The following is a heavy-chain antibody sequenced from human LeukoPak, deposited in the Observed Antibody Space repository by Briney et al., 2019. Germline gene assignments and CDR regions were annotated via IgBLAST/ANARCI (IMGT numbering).Heavy chain of an antibody. CDR3: ARPPVVGDHWWFDP. CDR1: GFTFSDYY. J-gene: IGHJ5*02. D-gene: IGHD1-26*01. V-gene: IGHV3-11*04. CDR2: ISSSGSTI. Sequence: GGSLRLSCAASGFTFSDYYMSWIRQAPGKGLEWVSYISSSGSTIYYADSVKGRFTISRDNAKNSLYLQMNSLRAEDTAVYYCARPPVVGDHWWFDPWGQGTLVTVSS.